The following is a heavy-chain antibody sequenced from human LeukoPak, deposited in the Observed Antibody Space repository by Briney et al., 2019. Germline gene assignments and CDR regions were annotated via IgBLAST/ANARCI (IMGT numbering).Heavy chain of an antibody. V-gene: IGHV1-3*01. CDR3: ARAPFGSYVFDY. Sequence: GASVKVSCKATGYTFTSYAMHWVRQAPGQRLEWMGWINAGNGNTKYSQKFQGRVTITRDTSASTAYMELSSLRSEDTAVYYCARAPFGSYVFDYWGLRTLVTVSS. CDR1: GYTFTSYA. D-gene: IGHD1-26*01. CDR2: INAGNGNT. J-gene: IGHJ4*02.